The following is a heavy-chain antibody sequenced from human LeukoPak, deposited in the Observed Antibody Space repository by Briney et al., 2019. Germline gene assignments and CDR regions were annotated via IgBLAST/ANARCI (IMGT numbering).Heavy chain of an antibody. J-gene: IGHJ4*02. D-gene: IGHD2-15*01. CDR1: GGSFSGYY. Sequence: SETLSLTCAVYGGSFSGYYWSWIRQPPGKGLEWSGEINHSGSTNYNPSLKSRVTIPVDTSKNQFSLKLSSVTAADTAVYYCARGQSGYCSGGSCYRFDYWGQGTLVTVSS. CDR3: ARGQSGYCSGGSCYRFDY. V-gene: IGHV4-34*01. CDR2: INHSGST.